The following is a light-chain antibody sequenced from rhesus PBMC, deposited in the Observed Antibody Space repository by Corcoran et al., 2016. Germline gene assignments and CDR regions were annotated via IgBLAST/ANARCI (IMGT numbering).Light chain of an antibody. CDR1: QGISSY. Sequence: DIQMTQSPSSLSASVGDRVTITCRASQGISSYLAWYQQKPGKAPKLLIYAASTLQSGVPSRFSGNGSGTDFTLTISSLQPEDFATYYCQQHNSYPLTFGGGTKLDIK. V-gene: IGKV1-25*01. CDR2: AAS. CDR3: QQHNSYPLT. J-gene: IGKJ4*01.